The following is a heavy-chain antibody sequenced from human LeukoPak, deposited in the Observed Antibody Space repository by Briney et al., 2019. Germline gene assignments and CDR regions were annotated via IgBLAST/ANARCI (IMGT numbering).Heavy chain of an antibody. D-gene: IGHD1-26*01. CDR1: GGSFSGYY. J-gene: IGHJ6*02. CDR3: ASSRSGYYYYGMDV. CDR2: INHSGST. V-gene: IGHV4-34*01. Sequence: SETLSLTCAVYGGSFSGYYWSWIRQPPGKGLEWIGEINHSGSTNYNPSLKSRVTISVDTSKYQFSLKLSSVTAADTAVYYCASSRSGYYYYGMDVWGHRTTVTVSS.